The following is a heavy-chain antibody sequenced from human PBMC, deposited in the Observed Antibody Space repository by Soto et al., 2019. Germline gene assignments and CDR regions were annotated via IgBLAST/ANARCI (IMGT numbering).Heavy chain of an antibody. J-gene: IGHJ4*02. D-gene: IGHD3-22*01. CDR3: ARDYYDSSGYYSDY. CDR2: ISGSGGST. Sequence: EVQLLESGGGLVQPGGSLRLSCAASGFTFSSYAMSWVRQAPGKGLEWVSAISGSGGSTYYADSVKGRFTKSRDNSKNTLYLQMNRLRAEDTDVYYCARDYYDSSGYYSDYWGQGTLVTVSS. CDR1: GFTFSSYA. V-gene: IGHV3-23*01.